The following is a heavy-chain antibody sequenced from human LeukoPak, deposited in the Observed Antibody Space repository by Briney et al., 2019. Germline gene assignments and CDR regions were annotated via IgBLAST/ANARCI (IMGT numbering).Heavy chain of an antibody. CDR2: ISAYNGNT. CDR3: ARAYYYDSSGYRGPIDY. CDR1: GYTFTSYG. D-gene: IGHD3-22*01. V-gene: IGHV1-18*01. Sequence: ASVKLSCKASGYTFTSYGISWVRQAPGQGLEWMGWISAYNGNTNYAQKLQGRVTMTTDTSTSTAYMELRSLRSDDTAVYYCARAYYYDSSGYRGPIDYWGQGTLVTVSS. J-gene: IGHJ4*02.